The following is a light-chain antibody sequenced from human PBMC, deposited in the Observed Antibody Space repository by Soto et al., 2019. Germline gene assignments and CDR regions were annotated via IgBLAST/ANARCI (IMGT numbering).Light chain of an antibody. CDR2: EVS. Sequence: QSAPTQPASVSGSPGQSITISCTGTSSDIGSYNYVSWYQHHPGKAPKLMIYEVSNRPSGVSNRFSGSKSGNTASLTISGLQAEDEADYYCSSYTSSKTWVFGGGTKVTVL. J-gene: IGLJ3*02. V-gene: IGLV2-14*01. CDR3: SSYTSSKTWV. CDR1: SSDIGSYNY.